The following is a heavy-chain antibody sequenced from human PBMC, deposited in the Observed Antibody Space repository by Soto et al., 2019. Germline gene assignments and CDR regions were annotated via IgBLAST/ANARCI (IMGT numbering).Heavy chain of an antibody. CDR2: IYYSGST. V-gene: IGHV4-39*01. D-gene: IGHD3-22*01. J-gene: IGHJ4*02. CDR3: ARLGPTMTPSYYFDY. CDR1: GGSISSSSYY. Sequence: QLQLQESGPGLVKPSETLSLTCTVSGGSISSSSYYWGWIRQPPGKGLEWIGSIYYSGSTYYNPSLKSRVSISVDTSKNQFSLKLSSVTAADTAVYYCARLGPTMTPSYYFDYWGQGTLVTVSS.